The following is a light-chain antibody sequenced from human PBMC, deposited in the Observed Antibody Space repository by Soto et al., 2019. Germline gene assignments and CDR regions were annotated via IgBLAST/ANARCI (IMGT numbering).Light chain of an antibody. V-gene: IGKV3-20*01. CDR3: QIYGGSRT. Sequence: EIVLTQSPGTLSVSPGERATLSCRASQSVSNNYLAWYQQKPGQAPGLLIYAVSSRATGIPDRFSGSGSVTDFTITISGLEPEDFAVYYCQIYGGSRTFGPGTKVEIK. CDR2: AVS. J-gene: IGKJ3*01. CDR1: QSVSNNY.